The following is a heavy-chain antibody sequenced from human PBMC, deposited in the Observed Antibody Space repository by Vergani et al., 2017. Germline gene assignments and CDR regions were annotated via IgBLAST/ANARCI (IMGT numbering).Heavy chain of an antibody. CDR2: INHSGST. Sequence: QVQPQQWGAGLLKPSETLSPTCAVYGGSFSGYYWSWIRQPPGKGLEWIGEINHSGSTNYNPSLKSRVTISVDTSKNQFSLKLSSVTAADTAVYYCARAVRGVIMLSYYYYYYMDVWGKGTTVTVSS. V-gene: IGHV4-34*01. D-gene: IGHD3-10*01. CDR3: ARAVRGVIMLSYYYYYYMDV. J-gene: IGHJ6*03. CDR1: GGSFSGYY.